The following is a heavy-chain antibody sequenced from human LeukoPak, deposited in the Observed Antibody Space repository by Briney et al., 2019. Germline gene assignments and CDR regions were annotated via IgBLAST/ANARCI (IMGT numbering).Heavy chain of an antibody. CDR3: ANPHTTENNYYYYMYV. V-gene: IGHV3-23*01. D-gene: IGHD1-1*01. Sequence: PAGSLRLSCVASVFTFSNYAMSWVRQAPGKGLEWVSAISRSGASTFYAGSVKGRFTISRDNSKNTMYLQMNSLKPEDTAVYYCANPHTTENNYYYYMYVWGKGTTVTVSS. CDR2: ISRSGAST. CDR1: VFTFSNYA. J-gene: IGHJ6*03.